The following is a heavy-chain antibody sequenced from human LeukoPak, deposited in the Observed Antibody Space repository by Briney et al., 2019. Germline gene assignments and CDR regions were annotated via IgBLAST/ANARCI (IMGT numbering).Heavy chain of an antibody. CDR2: IWYDGSDK. CDR3: AKDLCGGDCLPFDY. J-gene: IGHJ4*02. Sequence: GGSLRLSCAASGFTFSSRGIHWVRQAPGKGLEWVAVIWYDGSDKDYADSVKGRFTISRDNSKNTLYLQMNSLRVEDTAVYYCAKDLCGGDCLPFDYGGQGTLVTVSS. CDR1: GFTFSSRG. V-gene: IGHV3-33*06. D-gene: IGHD2-21*02.